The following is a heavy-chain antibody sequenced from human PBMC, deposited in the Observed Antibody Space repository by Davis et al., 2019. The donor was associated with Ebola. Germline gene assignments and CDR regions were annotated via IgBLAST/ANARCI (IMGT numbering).Heavy chain of an antibody. CDR2: ISGSGGST. CDR3: AKQEGKMATILNYLDY. J-gene: IGHJ4*02. D-gene: IGHD5-24*01. Sequence: PGGSLRLSCAASGFTFSSYAMSWVRQAPGKGLEWVSAISGSGGSTYYADSVKGRFTISRDNSKNTLYLQMNSLRAEDTAVYYCAKQEGKMATILNYLDYWGQGTLVTVSS. V-gene: IGHV3-23*01. CDR1: GFTFSSYA.